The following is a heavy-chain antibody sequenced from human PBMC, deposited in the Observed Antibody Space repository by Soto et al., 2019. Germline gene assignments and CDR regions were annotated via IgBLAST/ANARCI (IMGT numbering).Heavy chain of an antibody. V-gene: IGHV1-18*01. CDR1: GYTFTTHG. CDR3: ARDLGYCRSGACYREWFDP. J-gene: IGHJ5*02. Sequence: QVQLVQSGAEVKKPGASVKVSCKASGYTFTTHGISWVRQAPGQGLEWMGWVSGDNGHTNYAQSLQGRGTMTTDTSTNTAYMELRSLRSDDTAVDYCARDLGYCRSGACYREWFDPWGQGTLVTVSS. CDR2: VSGDNGHT. D-gene: IGHD2-2*01.